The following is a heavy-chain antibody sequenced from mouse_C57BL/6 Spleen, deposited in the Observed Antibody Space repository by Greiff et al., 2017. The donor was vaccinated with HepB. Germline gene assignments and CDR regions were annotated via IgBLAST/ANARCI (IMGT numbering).Heavy chain of an antibody. Sequence: VMLVESGAELVRPGASVKLSCKASGYTFTDYYINWVKQRPGQGLEWIARIYPGSGNTYYNEKFKGKATLTAEKSSSTAYMQLSSLTSEDSAVYFCARGGYYYAMDYWGQGTSVTVSS. CDR1: GYTFTDYY. V-gene: IGHV1-76*01. CDR2: IYPGSGNT. J-gene: IGHJ4*01. D-gene: IGHD3-1*01. CDR3: ARGGYYYAMDY.